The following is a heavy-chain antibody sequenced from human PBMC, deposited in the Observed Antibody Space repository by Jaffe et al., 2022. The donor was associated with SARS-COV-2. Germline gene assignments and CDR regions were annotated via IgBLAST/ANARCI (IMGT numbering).Heavy chain of an antibody. CDR2: ISSSGTTI. D-gene: IGHD2-21*02. CDR3: ATAYCGAGCPRDPHAFDL. V-gene: IGHV3-11*01. Sequence: QVQLVESGGGLVKSGGSLRLSCAASGFTFRDYYMSWFRQAPGKGLQWLSYISSSGTTIYYEDSVKGRFTISRDNTKNSLYLQMNSLRPEDTAVYYCATAYCGAGCPRDPHAFDLWGQGTMVTVSS. CDR1: GFTFRDYY. J-gene: IGHJ3*01.